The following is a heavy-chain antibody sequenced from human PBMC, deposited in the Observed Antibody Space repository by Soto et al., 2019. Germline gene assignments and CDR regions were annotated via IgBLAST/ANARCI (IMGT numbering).Heavy chain of an antibody. CDR1: GFTFSDYY. V-gene: IGHV3-11*06. CDR2: ISSSSSSI. D-gene: IGHD6-19*01. J-gene: IGHJ4*02. CDR3: ARDLAVAALDY. Sequence: GGSLRLSCAASGFTFSDYYMSWIRQAPGKGLEWVSYISSSSSSINYADSVKGRFTISRDNAKNSLYLQMNSLRAEDTAVYYCARDLAVAALDYWGQGTLVTVSS.